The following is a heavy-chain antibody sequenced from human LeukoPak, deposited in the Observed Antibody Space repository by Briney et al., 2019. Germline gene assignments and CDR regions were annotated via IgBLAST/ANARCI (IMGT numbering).Heavy chain of an antibody. CDR1: GYTFTGYY. V-gene: IGHV1-2*02. CDR2: INPNSGGT. CDR3: ARDPLDTAALDH. D-gene: IGHD5-18*01. J-gene: IGHJ4*02. Sequence: ASVKVSCKASGYTFTGYYMHWVRQAPGQGLEWMGWINPNSGGTNYAQRFQGRVTMTRDTSINTAYMELSRLRSDDTAVYYCARDPLDTAALDHWGQGTLVTVSS.